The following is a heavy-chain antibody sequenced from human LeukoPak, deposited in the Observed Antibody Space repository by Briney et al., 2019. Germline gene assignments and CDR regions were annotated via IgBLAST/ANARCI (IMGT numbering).Heavy chain of an antibody. D-gene: IGHD2-15*01. Sequence: GGSLRLSCVASGFTFSGYAMSWVRQAPGKGLEWVATISASGGSTYYADSVKGRFTISRDNSKNMLYLQMNSLRAEDTAVYYCAKEGVVVVAATYYFDYWGQGTLVTVSS. CDR3: AKEGVVVVAATYYFDY. CDR1: GFTFSGYA. V-gene: IGHV3-23*01. J-gene: IGHJ4*02. CDR2: ISASGGST.